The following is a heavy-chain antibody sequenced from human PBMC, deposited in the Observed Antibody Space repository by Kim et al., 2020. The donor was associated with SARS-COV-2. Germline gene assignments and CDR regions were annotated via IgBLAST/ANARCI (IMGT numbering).Heavy chain of an antibody. J-gene: IGHJ4*02. CDR1: GFTFDDYA. V-gene: IGHV3-9*01. CDR2: ISWNSGSI. Sequence: GGSLRLSCAASGFTFDDYAMHWVRQAPGKGLEWVSGISWNSGSIGYADSVKGRFTISRDNAKNSLYLQMNSLRAEDTALYYCAKDRADYYDSSGGFDYWGQGTLVTVSS. CDR3: AKDRADYYDSSGGFDY. D-gene: IGHD3-22*01.